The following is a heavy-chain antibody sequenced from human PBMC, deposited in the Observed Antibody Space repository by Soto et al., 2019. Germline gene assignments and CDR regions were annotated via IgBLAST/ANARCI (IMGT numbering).Heavy chain of an antibody. J-gene: IGHJ3*02. Sequence: QVQLQESGPGLVKPSETLSLTCTVSGVSISTSYWTWSRQPPGKGLEWIGHVFYSGQTNYNPSLKSRVTTALVASRSQCSLRLSADTAADKAMYYCASWDYNDAFDIWGQGTLVTVSS. CDR3: ASWDYNDAFDI. CDR1: GVSISTSY. D-gene: IGHD4-4*01. CDR2: VFYSGQT. V-gene: IGHV4-59*01.